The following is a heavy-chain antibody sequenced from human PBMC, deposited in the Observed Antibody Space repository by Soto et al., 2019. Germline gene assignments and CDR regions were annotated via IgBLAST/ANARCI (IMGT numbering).Heavy chain of an antibody. D-gene: IGHD4-17*01. CDR1: GFTFSSYA. J-gene: IGHJ6*02. Sequence: EVQLLESGGGLVQPGGSLRLSCAASGFTFSSYAMSWVRQAPGKGLEWVSAISGSGGSTYYADSVKGRFTISRDNSKNTLYLQMNSLRAEDTAVYYCARAVDYGGNSGRYYYYGMDVWGQGTTVTVSS. CDR3: ARAVDYGGNSGRYYYYGMDV. V-gene: IGHV3-23*01. CDR2: ISGSGGST.